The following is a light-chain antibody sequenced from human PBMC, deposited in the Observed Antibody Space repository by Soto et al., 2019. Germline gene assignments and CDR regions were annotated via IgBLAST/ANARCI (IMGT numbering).Light chain of an antibody. CDR2: DVN. CDR1: SSDVGNYNY. CDR3: SSYTSSSTGV. V-gene: IGLV2-14*01. Sequence: QSALTQPASVSGSPGQSITISCTGTSSDVGNYNYVSWYQQHPGKAPKLMICDVNNRPSGVSDRFSGSKSGNTASLTISGLQAEDEADYYCSSYTSSSTGVFGGGTKLTVL. J-gene: IGLJ3*02.